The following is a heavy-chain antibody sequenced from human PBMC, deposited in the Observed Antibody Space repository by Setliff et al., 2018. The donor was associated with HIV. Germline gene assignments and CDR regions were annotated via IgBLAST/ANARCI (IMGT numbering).Heavy chain of an antibody. D-gene: IGHD1-26*01. CDR3: ARGWEWGAPLDY. J-gene: IGHJ4*02. CDR2: ILYGGTT. CDR1: GGSVGSRDYY. V-gene: IGHV4-39*07. Sequence: SETLSLTCAVSGGSVGSRDYYWGWIRQPPGKGLEWIGNILYGGTTYYTPSLKSRVSISVDTSRNQFSLKVSSVTAADTAVYYCARGWEWGAPLDYWGQGTLVTVSS.